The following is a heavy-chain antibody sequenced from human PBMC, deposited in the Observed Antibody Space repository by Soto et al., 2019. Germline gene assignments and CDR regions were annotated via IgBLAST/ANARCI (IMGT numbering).Heavy chain of an antibody. Sequence: ASVKVSCKASGYTFTGYYMHWVRQAPGQGLEWMGWMNPNSGNTGYAQKFQGRVTMTRNTSISTAYMELSSLRSEDTAVYYCARAVVPAAMYIFWFDPWGQGTLVTVSS. CDR3: ARAVVPAAMYIFWFDP. D-gene: IGHD2-2*01. V-gene: IGHV1-8*02. J-gene: IGHJ5*02. CDR2: MNPNSGNT. CDR1: GYTFTGYY.